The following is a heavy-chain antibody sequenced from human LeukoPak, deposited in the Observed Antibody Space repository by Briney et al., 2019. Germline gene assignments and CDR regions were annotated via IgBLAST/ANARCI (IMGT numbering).Heavy chain of an antibody. CDR3: ARGPRKGPWGPFDY. Sequence: GGSLRLSCAVSGFTVSNNYMTWVRQAPGKGLEWVSVTYSDDNTYYADSVKGRFTISRDNSRNTLYLRVNGLRVEDTAIYYCARGPRKGPWGPFDYWGQGTLVTVSS. CDR2: TYSDDNT. J-gene: IGHJ4*02. D-gene: IGHD7-27*01. CDR1: GFTVSNNY. V-gene: IGHV3-53*01.